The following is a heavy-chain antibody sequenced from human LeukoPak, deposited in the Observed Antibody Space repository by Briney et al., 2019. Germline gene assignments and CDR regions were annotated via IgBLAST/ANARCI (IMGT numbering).Heavy chain of an antibody. D-gene: IGHD3-10*01. CDR2: INPNSGGT. Sequence: AASVKVSCKASGYTFTGYYMHWVRQAPGQGLEWMGWINPNSGGTNYAQKFQGWVTMTRDTSISTAYMELSRLRSDDTAVYYCATAMAPGWFDYWGQGTLVTVSS. J-gene: IGHJ4*02. CDR3: ATAMAPGWFDY. V-gene: IGHV1-2*04. CDR1: GYTFTGYY.